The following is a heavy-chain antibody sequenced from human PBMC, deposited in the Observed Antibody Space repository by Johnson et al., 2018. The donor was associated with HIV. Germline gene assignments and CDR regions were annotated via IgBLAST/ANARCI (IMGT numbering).Heavy chain of an antibody. Sequence: QMQLVEFGGGVVQPGRSLRLSCAASGFTFSSYAMHWVRQAPGKGLEWVAVISYDGSNKYYADSVKGRFTISRDNAKNSLYLQMNSLRAEDTAVYYCARDSRISLIVVVSRGGFDIWGQGTMVTVSS. V-gene: IGHV3-30*04. CDR1: GFTFSSYA. D-gene: IGHD3-22*01. CDR2: ISYDGSNK. CDR3: ARDSRISLIVVVSRGGFDI. J-gene: IGHJ3*02.